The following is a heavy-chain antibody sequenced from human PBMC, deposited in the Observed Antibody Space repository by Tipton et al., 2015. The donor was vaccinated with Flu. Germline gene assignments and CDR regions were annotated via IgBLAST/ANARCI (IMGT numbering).Heavy chain of an antibody. CDR3: ARDRRVATITRGDASPLDY. V-gene: IGHV1-69*06. D-gene: IGHD5-12*01. J-gene: IGHJ4*02. Sequence: VQLVQSGAEVKKPGSSVKVSCKASGGTFSSYAISWVRQAPGQGLEWMGGIIPIFGTANYAQKFQGRVTITADKSTSTAYMELSSLRSEDTAVYYCARDRRVATITRGDASPLDYWGQGTLVTVSS. CDR1: GGTFSSYA. CDR2: IIPIFGTA.